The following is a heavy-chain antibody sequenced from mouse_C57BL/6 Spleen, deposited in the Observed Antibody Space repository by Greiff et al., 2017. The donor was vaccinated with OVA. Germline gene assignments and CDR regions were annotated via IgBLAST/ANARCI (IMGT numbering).Heavy chain of an antibody. CDR3: ARESYYDYDRAWFAY. J-gene: IGHJ3*01. V-gene: IGHV1-64*01. Sequence: QVHVKQPGAELVKPGASVKLSCKASGYTFTSYWMHWVKQRPGQGLEWIGMIHPNSGSTNYNEKFKSKATLTVDKSSSTAYMQLSSLTSEDSAVYYCARESYYDYDRAWFAYWGQGTLVTVSA. CDR2: IHPNSGST. CDR1: GYTFTSYW. D-gene: IGHD2-4*01.